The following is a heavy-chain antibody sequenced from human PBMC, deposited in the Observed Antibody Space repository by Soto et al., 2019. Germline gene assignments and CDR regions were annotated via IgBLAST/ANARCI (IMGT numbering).Heavy chain of an antibody. CDR1: GFTFSSYA. V-gene: IGHV3-23*01. J-gene: IGHJ4*02. Sequence: PGGSLRLSCAASGFTFSSYAMSWVRQAPGKGLEWVSAISSSGGSTYYADSVKGRFTISRDNSKNTLYLQMNSLRAEDSAVYYCAKGYCTNGVCYIPFDYWGQGTLVTVSS. D-gene: IGHD2-8*01. CDR3: AKGYCTNGVCYIPFDY. CDR2: ISSSGGST.